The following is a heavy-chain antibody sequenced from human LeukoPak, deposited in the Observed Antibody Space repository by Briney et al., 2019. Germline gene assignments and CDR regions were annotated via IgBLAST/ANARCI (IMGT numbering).Heavy chain of an antibody. CDR2: IKSKTDGGTT. CDR3: TSTTWIQLWQVDY. J-gene: IGHJ4*02. V-gene: IGHV3-15*01. Sequence: GGSLRLSCAASGFTFSNAWMSWVRQAPGKGLEWVGRIKSKTDGGTTDYAAPVKGRFTISRDDSKNTLYLQMNSLKTEDTAVYYCTSTTWIQLWQVDYWGQGTLVTVSS. D-gene: IGHD5-18*01. CDR1: GFTFSNAW.